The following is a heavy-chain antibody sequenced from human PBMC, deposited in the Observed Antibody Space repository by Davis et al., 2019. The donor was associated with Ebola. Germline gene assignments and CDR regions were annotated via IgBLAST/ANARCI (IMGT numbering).Heavy chain of an antibody. J-gene: IGHJ6*04. D-gene: IGHD1-14*01. V-gene: IGHV3-23*01. Sequence: PGGSLRLSCADSVITFSSYAMTWVRQAPGKGLEWVSAISGSGGNTYYADSVKGRFTISRDNSKNTLYLQMNSLRAEDTAVYYCARGNPHPRAPYGMDVWGKGTTVTVSS. CDR2: ISGSGGNT. CDR1: VITFSSYA. CDR3: ARGNPHPRAPYGMDV.